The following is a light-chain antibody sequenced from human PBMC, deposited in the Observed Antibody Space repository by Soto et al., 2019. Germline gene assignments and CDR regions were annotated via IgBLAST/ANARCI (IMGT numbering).Light chain of an antibody. Sequence: EIVLTQSPGTLSLSPGERATLSCRASQSVSSSYLVWHQQKPGQPPRLLIYAASTRATGVPARFSGSGSGTEFTLTISSLQSEDFAVYYCQQYNNWPPVTFGQGTKVDIK. CDR2: AAS. CDR1: QSVSSSY. CDR3: QQYNNWPPVT. V-gene: IGKV3-15*01. J-gene: IGKJ1*01.